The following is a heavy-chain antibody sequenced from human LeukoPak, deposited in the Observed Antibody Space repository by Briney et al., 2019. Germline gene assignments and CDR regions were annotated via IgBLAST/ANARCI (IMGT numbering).Heavy chain of an antibody. J-gene: IGHJ4*02. V-gene: IGHV4-4*07. CDR2: DSATGST. CDR1: GGSISDYF. Sequence: SETLSLTCTISGGSISDYFWTWVRQPAGKGLEWIGRDSATGSTNYNPSLKSRITMSVDTSKNQFSLKLSSVTAADTAVYYCARIGGRGASGSYAYFDYWGQGTLVTVSS. D-gene: IGHD3-10*01. CDR3: ARIGGRGASGSYAYFDY.